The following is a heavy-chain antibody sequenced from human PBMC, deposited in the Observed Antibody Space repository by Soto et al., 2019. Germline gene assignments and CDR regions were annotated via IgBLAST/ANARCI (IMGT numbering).Heavy chain of an antibody. Sequence: PXQALSLTSAISGDSVSSNSAAWNLIRHSPSRGLEWLGRTYYRSKWYNDYAVSVKSRITINPDTSKNQFSLQLNSVTPEDTAVYYCARGREQWLVVWFDPWGQGTLVTVSS. V-gene: IGHV6-1*01. CDR3: ARGREQWLVVWFDP. D-gene: IGHD6-19*01. CDR1: GDSVSSNSAA. J-gene: IGHJ5*02. CDR2: TYYRSKWYN.